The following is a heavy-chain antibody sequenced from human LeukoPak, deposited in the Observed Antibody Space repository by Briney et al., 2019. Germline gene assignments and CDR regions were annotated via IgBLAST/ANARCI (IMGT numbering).Heavy chain of an antibody. D-gene: IGHD2-15*01. J-gene: IGHJ4*02. CDR1: RFTFSSYA. V-gene: IGHV3-23*01. Sequence: GGSLRLSCAASRFTFSSYAMSWVRQAPGKGLEWVSVISATDGSTYYADSVKGRFTISRDSYKNTLYLQMNSLRAEDAAVYYCAKAPVTTCSGAYCYPFDYWGQGTLVTVSS. CDR2: ISATDGST. CDR3: AKAPVTTCSGAYCYPFDY.